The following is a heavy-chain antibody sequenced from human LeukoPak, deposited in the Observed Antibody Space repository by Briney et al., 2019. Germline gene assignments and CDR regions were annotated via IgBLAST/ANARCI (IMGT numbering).Heavy chain of an antibody. J-gene: IGHJ4*02. CDR3: ASTGRSYYGDISFDY. CDR1: GYSISSGYY. CDR2: VYHSGSS. V-gene: IGHV4-38-2*01. Sequence: SETLSLTCAVSGYSISSGYYWGWIRQPPGKGLEWIGSVYHSGSSYFNPSLKSRVSISLDTSKNQFSLKLNSVTAADTAVYYCASTGRSYYGDISFDYWGQGALVTVST. D-gene: IGHD1-26*01.